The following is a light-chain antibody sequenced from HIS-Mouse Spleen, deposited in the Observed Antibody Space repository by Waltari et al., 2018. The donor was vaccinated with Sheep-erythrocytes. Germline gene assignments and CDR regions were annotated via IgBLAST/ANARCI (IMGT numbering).Light chain of an antibody. CDR3: CSYAGSYNHV. J-gene: IGLJ1*01. CDR1: SRHFGGYTY. V-gene: IGLV2-11*01. CDR2: DVS. Sequence: QSALTQPRSVSGSPGQSVTISCTGTSRHFGGYTYVSWYQQHPGKAPKLMIYDVSKLPSGVPDRFSGSKSGNTASLTISGLQAEDEADYYCCSYAGSYNHVFATGTKVTVL.